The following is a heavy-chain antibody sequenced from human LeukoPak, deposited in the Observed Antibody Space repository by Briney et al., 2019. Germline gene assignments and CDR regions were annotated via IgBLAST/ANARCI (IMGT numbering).Heavy chain of an antibody. J-gene: IGHJ4*02. V-gene: IGHV1-69*13. Sequence: GASVKVSCKASGYSFSTFDISWVRQAPGQGLEWMGGIIPIFGTANYAQKFQGRVTITADESTSTAYMELSSLRSEDTAVYYCASAAAAGKYSSYFDYWGPGTLVTVSS. D-gene: IGHD6-13*01. CDR3: ASAAAAGKYSSYFDY. CDR2: IIPIFGTA. CDR1: GYSFSTFD.